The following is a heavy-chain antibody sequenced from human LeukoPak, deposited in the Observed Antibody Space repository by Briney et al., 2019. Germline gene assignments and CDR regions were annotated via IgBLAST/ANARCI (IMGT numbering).Heavy chain of an antibody. CDR3: AREGARSYDY. CDR2: INTDGCST. Sequence: GGSLRLSCAASGFTFSSYWMHWVRQAPGKGLVWVSRINTDGCSTSYADSVKGRFTISRDNAKNSLYLQMNSLRAEDTAVYYCAREGARSYDYWGQGTLVTVSS. CDR1: GFTFSSYW. D-gene: IGHD4/OR15-4a*01. J-gene: IGHJ4*02. V-gene: IGHV3-74*01.